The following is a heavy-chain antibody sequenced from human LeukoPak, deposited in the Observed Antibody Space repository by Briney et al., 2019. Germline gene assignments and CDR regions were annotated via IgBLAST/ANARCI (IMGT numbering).Heavy chain of an antibody. CDR2: ISDGGDGT. J-gene: IGHJ4*02. V-gene: IGHV3-23*01. CDR3: ARLFSGTSSWFDY. CDR1: GFTFSSYA. D-gene: IGHD1-26*01. Sequence: GGSLRLFCAASGFTFSSYAMSWVRQAPGKGLEWVSTISDGGDGTYYADSVKGRFTISRDNSKNTLYLQMNSLRAEDTALYYCARLFSGTSSWFDYWGQGTLVTVSS.